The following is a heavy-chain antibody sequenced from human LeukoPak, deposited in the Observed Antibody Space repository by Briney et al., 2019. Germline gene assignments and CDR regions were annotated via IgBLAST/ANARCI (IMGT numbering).Heavy chain of an antibody. CDR2: IDPSDSYT. D-gene: IGHD6-19*01. CDR1: GYSFTSYW. Sequence: GESLKISCKGSGYSFTSYWISWVRQMPGEGLEWMGRIDPSDSYTNYSPSFQGHVTISADKSISTAYLQWSSLKASDTAMYYCASGAVAYWAYWGQGTLVTVSS. J-gene: IGHJ4*02. V-gene: IGHV5-10-1*01. CDR3: ASGAVAYWAY.